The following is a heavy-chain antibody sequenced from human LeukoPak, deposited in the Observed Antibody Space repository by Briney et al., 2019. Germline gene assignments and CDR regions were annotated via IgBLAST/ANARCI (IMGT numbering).Heavy chain of an antibody. D-gene: IGHD2-2*02. J-gene: IGHJ5*02. CDR1: GGTFSSYT. CDR3: ARDSMGQYQLLYSSS. V-gene: IGHV1-69*04. Sequence: SVKVSCKASGGTFSSYTISWVRQAPGQGLEWMGRINPILGIANYAQKFQGRVTITADKSTSTAYMELSSLRSEDTAVYYCARDSMGQYQLLYSSSWGQGTLVTVSS. CDR2: INPILGIA.